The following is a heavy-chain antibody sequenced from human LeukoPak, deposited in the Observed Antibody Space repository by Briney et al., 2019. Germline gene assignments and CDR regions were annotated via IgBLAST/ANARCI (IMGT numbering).Heavy chain of an antibody. CDR3: ASDSISINAFDA. CDR1: GGSFTTHY. V-gene: IGHV4-59*11. D-gene: IGHD3-10*01. J-gene: IGHJ3*01. Sequence: PSETLSLTCTVSGGSFTTHYRSWIRQPPGKGLEWIGYISYIGSTNYNPSLKSRVTISIDTSKNEVSLMLTSVTAADTAVYYCASDSISINAFDAWGQGTMVTVSS. CDR2: ISYIGST.